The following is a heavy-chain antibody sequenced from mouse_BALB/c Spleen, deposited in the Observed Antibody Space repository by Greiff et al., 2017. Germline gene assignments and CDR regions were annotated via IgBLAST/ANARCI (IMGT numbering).Heavy chain of an antibody. CDR3: ARVYGYDPYWYFDV. CDR1: GYSITSDYA. D-gene: IGHD2-2*01. Sequence: DVKLQESGPGLVKPSQSLSLTCTVTGYSITSDYAWNWIRQFPGNKLEWMGYISYSGSTSYNPSLKSRISITRDTSKNQFFLQLNSVTTEDTATYYCARVYGYDPYWYFDVWGAGTTVTVSS. V-gene: IGHV3-2*02. J-gene: IGHJ1*01. CDR2: ISYSGST.